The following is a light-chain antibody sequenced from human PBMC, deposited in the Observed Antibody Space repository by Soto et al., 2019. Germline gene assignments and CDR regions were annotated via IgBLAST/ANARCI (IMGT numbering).Light chain of an antibody. Sequence: DIQMTQSPSSLSASVGDRVTLTCRASETISTFLNWYQHKPGRAPKLLIYAASRLQSGVPSRFSGSGSGTDFTLTINGLQPEDLASYYCQQSYSFSRITGGQGTGPE. CDR1: ETISTF. CDR2: AAS. V-gene: IGKV1-39*01. J-gene: IGKJ5*01. CDR3: QQSYSFSRIT.